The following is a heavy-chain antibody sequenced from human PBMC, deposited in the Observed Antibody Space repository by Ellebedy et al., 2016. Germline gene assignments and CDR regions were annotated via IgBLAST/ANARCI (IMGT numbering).Heavy chain of an antibody. V-gene: IGHV4-34*01. CDR1: GGSFSGND. D-gene: IGHD6-6*01. CDR3: ARVPILYSSSSVDS. CDR2: FRHTGTN. J-gene: IGHJ4*02. Sequence: SETLSLXCAVIGGSFSGNDWTWIRQPPGKGLEWIGEFRHTGTNNYNPSLKSRVTMSVDMSKNQFALELTSVTAADTAVYYCARVPILYSSSSVDSWGQGTLVTVSS.